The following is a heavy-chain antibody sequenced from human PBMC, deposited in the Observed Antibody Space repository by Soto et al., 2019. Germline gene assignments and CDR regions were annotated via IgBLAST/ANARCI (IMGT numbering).Heavy chain of an antibody. J-gene: IGHJ5*02. V-gene: IGHV3-23*01. CDR2: ISGSGGST. Sequence: GSLRLSWAVSGFTFSSYAMIWVRQAPGKGLEWVSAISGSGGSTYYADSVKGRFTISRDNSKNTLYLQMNSLRAEDTAVYYCAKGSGAGIFDWFDPWGQGTLVTVSS. CDR3: AKGSGAGIFDWFDP. CDR1: GFTFSSYA. D-gene: IGHD6-13*01.